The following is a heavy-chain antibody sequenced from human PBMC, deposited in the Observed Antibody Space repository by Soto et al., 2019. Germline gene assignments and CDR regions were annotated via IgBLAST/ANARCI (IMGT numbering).Heavy chain of an antibody. Sequence: ASVKVSCKASGYTFTSYAMHWVRQAPGQRLEWMGWINAGNGNTKYSQKFQGRVTITRDTSASTAYMELSSLRSEDTAVYYCARVDYGSGSHMSPDAFDIWGQGTMVTVSS. CDR2: INAGNGNT. CDR1: GYTFTSYA. V-gene: IGHV1-3*01. CDR3: ARVDYGSGSHMSPDAFDI. D-gene: IGHD3-10*01. J-gene: IGHJ3*02.